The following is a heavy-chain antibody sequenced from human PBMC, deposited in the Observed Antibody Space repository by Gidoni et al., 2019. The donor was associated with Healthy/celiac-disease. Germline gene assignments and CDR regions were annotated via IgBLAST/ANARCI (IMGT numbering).Heavy chain of an antibody. D-gene: IGHD5-18*01. J-gene: IGHJ4*02. CDR1: GFTFSSYA. CDR2: ISGSGGST. V-gene: IGHV3-23*01. CDR3: AKDRWGYSYGRPPRY. Sequence: VQLLESGVGLVQTGGSLTLSSSASGFTFSSYAMIWVRQAPGMGLVWVSAISGSGGSTDYADYVKGRFTISRDNSKNTLYLQMNSLRAEDTAVYYCAKDRWGYSYGRPPRYWGQGIRVTVSS.